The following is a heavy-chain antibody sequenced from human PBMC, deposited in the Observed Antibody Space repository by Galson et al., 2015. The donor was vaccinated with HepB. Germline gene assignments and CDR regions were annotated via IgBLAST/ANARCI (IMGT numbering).Heavy chain of an antibody. Sequence: SLRLSCAVSGFTFSSYAMHWVRQAPGKGLEWVAVISSDGTNNNYLDSVKGRFTISRDNSKNTLYLQMNSLRPEDTSVYYCARDPGSWLNWFDPWGQGSLVIVSS. D-gene: IGHD6-13*01. J-gene: IGHJ5*02. CDR1: GFTFSSYA. V-gene: IGHV3-30*04. CDR2: ISSDGTNN. CDR3: ARDPGSWLNWFDP.